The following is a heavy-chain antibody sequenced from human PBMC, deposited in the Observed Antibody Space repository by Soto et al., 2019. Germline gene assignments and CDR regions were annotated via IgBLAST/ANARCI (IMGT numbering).Heavy chain of an antibody. CDR2: INAGNGNT. CDR3: ARSPSPMNFYSNYVEDYYYYMDV. Sequence: ASVKVSCKASGYTFTSYATHWVRQAPGQRLEWMGWINAGNGNTKYSQKFQGRVTITRDTSASTAYMELSSLRSEDTAVYYCARSPSPMNFYSNYVEDYYYYMDVWGKGTTVTVSS. D-gene: IGHD4-4*01. CDR1: GYTFTSYA. V-gene: IGHV1-3*01. J-gene: IGHJ6*03.